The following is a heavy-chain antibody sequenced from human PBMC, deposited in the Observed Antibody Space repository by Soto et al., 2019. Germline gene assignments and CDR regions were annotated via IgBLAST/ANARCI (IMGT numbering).Heavy chain of an antibody. CDR2: IYSGGST. V-gene: IGHV3-53*01. Sequence: PGGSLRLSCAASGFTVSSNYMSWVRQAPGKGLEWVSVIYSGGSTYYADSVKGRFTISRDNSKNTLYLQMNSLRAEDTAVYYCARSSGGSWLTADAFDIWGQGTMVTVSS. D-gene: IGHD2-15*01. J-gene: IGHJ3*02. CDR1: GFTVSSNY. CDR3: ARSSGGSWLTADAFDI.